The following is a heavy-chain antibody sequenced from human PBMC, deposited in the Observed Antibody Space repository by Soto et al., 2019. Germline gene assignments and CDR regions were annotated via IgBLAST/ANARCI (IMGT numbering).Heavy chain of an antibody. J-gene: IGHJ6*02. D-gene: IGHD3-3*01. V-gene: IGHV1-8*01. CDR3: AAEPVEFLEWSHYYYGMDV. Sequence: WVQHETRKGLEWMGWMNPGSGDTGYAQKFQGRVTMTRDISIATAYMELSSLRSEDTAVYYCAAEPVEFLEWSHYYYGMDVWVHGTTVPVFS. CDR2: MNPGSGDT.